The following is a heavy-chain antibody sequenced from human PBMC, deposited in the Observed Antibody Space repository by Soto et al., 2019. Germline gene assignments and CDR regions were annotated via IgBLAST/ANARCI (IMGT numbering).Heavy chain of an antibody. CDR3: SRDLIAASGKVAS. CDR2: IYSDGGK. J-gene: IGHJ5*01. D-gene: IGHD6-13*01. V-gene: IGHV3-66*01. CDR1: GFAVSNNY. Sequence: GGSLRLSCEASGFAVSNNYMSWVRQAPGKGLEWVSLIYSDGGKSYADSVKGRFSISRDSSLNTLYLQMNSVRVEDTAFYYCSRDLIAASGKVASWGQGTLVTVSS.